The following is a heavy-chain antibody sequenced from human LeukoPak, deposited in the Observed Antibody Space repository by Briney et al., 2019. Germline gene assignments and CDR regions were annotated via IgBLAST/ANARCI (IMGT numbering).Heavy chain of an antibody. D-gene: IGHD6-19*01. CDR1: GFTFSSYE. Sequence: GGSLRLSCAASGFTFSSYEMDWVRQAPGKGLEWVSYISSSGSTIYYADSVKGRFTISRDNAKDSLYLQMNSLRAQDTAVYYCARLAVAGPPHFDYWGQGTLVTVSS. V-gene: IGHV3-48*03. J-gene: IGHJ4*02. CDR2: ISSSGSTI. CDR3: ARLAVAGPPHFDY.